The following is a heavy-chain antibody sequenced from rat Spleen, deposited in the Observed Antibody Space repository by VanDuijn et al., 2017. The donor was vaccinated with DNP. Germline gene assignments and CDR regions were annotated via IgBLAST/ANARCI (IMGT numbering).Heavy chain of an antibody. CDR1: GFTFNNYW. V-gene: IGHV5-31*01. Sequence: EVQLVESGGGLVQPGRSLKLSCVASGFTFNNYWLTWIRQVPGKGLEWVASITSSGGSTYYPDSVKGRFTISRDNAKNTLYLQMNSLRSEDTATYYCARGEQLGVAYWGQGTLVTVSS. J-gene: IGHJ3*01. CDR3: ARGEQLGVAY. D-gene: IGHD1-2*01. CDR2: ITSSGGST.